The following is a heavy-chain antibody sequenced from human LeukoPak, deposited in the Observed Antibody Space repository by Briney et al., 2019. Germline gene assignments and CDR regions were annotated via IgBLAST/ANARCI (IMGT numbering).Heavy chain of an antibody. V-gene: IGHV3-23*01. D-gene: IGHD5-24*01. CDR3: AKDKHPGGGLQLFDY. J-gene: IGHJ4*02. CDR1: GFTFSSYA. Sequence: RPGGSLRLSCAASGFTFSSYAMSWVRQAPGKGLEWVSAISGSGGSTYYADSVKGRFTISRDNSKNTLYLQMNSLRAEDTAVYYCAKDKHPGGGLQLFDYWGQGTLVTVSS. CDR2: ISGSGGST.